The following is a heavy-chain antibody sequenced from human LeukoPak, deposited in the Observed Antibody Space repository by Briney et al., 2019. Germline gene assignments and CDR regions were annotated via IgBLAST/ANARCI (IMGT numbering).Heavy chain of an antibody. CDR3: ARHKAGWYVTTYFDY. CDR2: IYYSGST. CDR1: GGSISSNSYY. V-gene: IGHV4-39*01. J-gene: IGHJ4*02. D-gene: IGHD6-19*01. Sequence: SETLSLTCTVSGGSISSNSYYWGWIRQPPGKGLEWIGSIYYSGSTYYNPSLKSRVTISVDTSKNQFSLKLSSVTAADTAVYYCARHKAGWYVTTYFDYWGQGTLVTVSS.